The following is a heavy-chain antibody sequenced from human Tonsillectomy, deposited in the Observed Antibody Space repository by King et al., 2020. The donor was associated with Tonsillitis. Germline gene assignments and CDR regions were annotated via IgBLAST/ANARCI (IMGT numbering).Heavy chain of an antibody. J-gene: IGHJ6*02. CDR3: ARDLAGSYRDMDV. V-gene: IGHV1-18*04. CDR1: DYDFTSYG. Sequence: QLVQSGAEVARAGASVKVSCRASDYDFTSYGISWVRQAPGQGLEWLGWISTDNGKTNYAQTVQDRITVTTDTSTNTAYMELRSLRPADTGVYYCARDLAGSYRDMDVWGQGTTVSVSS. CDR2: ISTDNGKT. D-gene: IGHD1-26*01.